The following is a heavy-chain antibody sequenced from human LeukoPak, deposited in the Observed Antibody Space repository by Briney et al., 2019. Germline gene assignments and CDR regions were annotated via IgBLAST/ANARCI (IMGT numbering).Heavy chain of an antibody. CDR2: ISGSGGST. Sequence: GGSPRLSCAASGFTFSSYAMSWVRQAPGKGLEWVSAISGSGGSTYYADSVKGRFTISRDNSKNTLYLQMNSLRAEDTAVYYCNSYVAGRGPFDYWGQGTLVTVSS. D-gene: IGHD6-19*01. CDR1: GFTFSSYA. CDR3: NSYVAGRGPFDY. J-gene: IGHJ4*02. V-gene: IGHV3-23*01.